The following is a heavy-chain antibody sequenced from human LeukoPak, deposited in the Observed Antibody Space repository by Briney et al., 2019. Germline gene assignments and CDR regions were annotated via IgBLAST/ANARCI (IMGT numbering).Heavy chain of an antibody. CDR1: GGSFSGYY. D-gene: IGHD4-11*01. V-gene: IGHV4-34*01. CDR2: INHSGST. Sequence: SETLSLTCAVYGGSFSGYYWSWIRQPPGKGLEWIGEINHSGSTNYNPSLKGRVTISVDTSKNQFSLKLSSVTAADTAVYYCASLGSDSNHNTDFDYWGQGTLVTVSS. J-gene: IGHJ4*02. CDR3: ASLGSDSNHNTDFDY.